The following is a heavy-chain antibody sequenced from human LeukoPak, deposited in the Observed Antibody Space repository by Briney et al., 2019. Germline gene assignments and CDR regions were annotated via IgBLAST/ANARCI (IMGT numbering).Heavy chain of an antibody. CDR3: ARVPPPGATAFGVVDS. CDR2: INHSGST. Sequence: SSETLSLTCAVYGGSFSNYYWSWIRQSPGKGLEWIGEINHSGSTNYSPSLKSRVTLSVDTSKNQFSLKLNSVTAADTAIYYCARVPPPGATAFGVVDSWGQGTLVTVSS. J-gene: IGHJ5*01. V-gene: IGHV4-34*01. CDR1: GGSFSNYY. D-gene: IGHD3-16*01.